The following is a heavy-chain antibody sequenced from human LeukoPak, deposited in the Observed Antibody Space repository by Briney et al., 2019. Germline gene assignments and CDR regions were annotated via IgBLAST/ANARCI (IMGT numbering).Heavy chain of an antibody. CDR1: GYTFTSYG. CDR3: ARELRGYSYGYSHYFDY. Sequence: GASVKVSCKASGYTFTSYGISRVRQAPGQGLEWMGWISAYNGNTNYAQKLQGRVTMTTDTSTSTAYMELRSLRSDDTAVYYCARELRGYSYGYSHYFDYWGQGTLVTVSS. J-gene: IGHJ4*02. D-gene: IGHD5-18*01. CDR2: ISAYNGNT. V-gene: IGHV1-18*01.